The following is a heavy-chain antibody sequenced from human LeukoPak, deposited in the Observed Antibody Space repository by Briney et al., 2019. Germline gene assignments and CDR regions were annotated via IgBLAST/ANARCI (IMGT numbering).Heavy chain of an antibody. CDR1: GFTFSDFY. CDR3: ARWPHCQDF. Sequence: PGGSLRLSCAASGFTFSDFYMSWDRQAPGKGLEWVANINKDGSEEKYVDSVKGRFTISRDNAKNSLYLQMSSLRADDTAVYYCARWPHCQDFWGRGTRVTVSS. J-gene: IGHJ4*02. V-gene: IGHV3-7*03. CDR2: INKDGSEE.